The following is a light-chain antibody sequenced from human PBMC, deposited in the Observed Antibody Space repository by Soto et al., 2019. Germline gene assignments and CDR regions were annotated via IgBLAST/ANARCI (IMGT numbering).Light chain of an antibody. Sequence: QAVVTQPPSASGTPGQRVTISCSGSSSNIGSNTVNWYQQLPGTAPKLLIYSNNQRPSGVPDRFSGSKSGTSASLAISGLQYEDEADYYCAAWDDSLNGPLFGGGTKLTVL. V-gene: IGLV1-44*01. J-gene: IGLJ2*01. CDR2: SNN. CDR1: SSNIGSNT. CDR3: AAWDDSLNGPL.